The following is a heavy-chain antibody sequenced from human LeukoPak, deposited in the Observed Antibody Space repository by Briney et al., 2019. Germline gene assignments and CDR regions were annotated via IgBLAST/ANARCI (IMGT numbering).Heavy chain of an antibody. CDR1: GFTFSSYS. Sequence: GGSLRLSCADSGFTFSSYSMNWVRQAPGKGLEWVSSISSGSKYIYNSDSVKGRFTISRDNAKNSLYLQVNSLRVDDTAVYYCARALSYSYGSMDFWGQGTLVIVSS. D-gene: IGHD5-18*01. J-gene: IGHJ4*02. CDR2: ISSGSKYI. CDR3: ARALSYSYGSMDF. V-gene: IGHV3-21*01.